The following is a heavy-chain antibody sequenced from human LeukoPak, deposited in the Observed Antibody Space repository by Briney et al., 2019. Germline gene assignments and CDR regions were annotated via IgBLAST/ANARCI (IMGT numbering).Heavy chain of an antibody. CDR1: GFTLSDYW. Sequence: GGSLRLSCAASGFTLSDYWMHWVRQTPGKGLMWVSRIGPDGRTTTYADSVKGRFTISRDSAKNTLYVQMNSLRAEDTAVYYCARGVNGNYGKFDSWGQGTLVTVSS. CDR2: IGPDGRTT. D-gene: IGHD4-17*01. V-gene: IGHV3-74*03. J-gene: IGHJ4*02. CDR3: ARGVNGNYGKFDS.